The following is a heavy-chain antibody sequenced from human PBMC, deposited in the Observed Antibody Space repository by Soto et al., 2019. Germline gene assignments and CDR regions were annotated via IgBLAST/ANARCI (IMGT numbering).Heavy chain of an antibody. V-gene: IGHV3-23*01. CDR3: AKSRVASGRAYFDL. D-gene: IGHD6-25*01. J-gene: IGHJ2*01. Sequence: EVQLLESGGSLVLPGGSLRLSCAASGFSFNPYPMSWVRQAPVKGLEWVSTIGTTGGDTYYPDFVKGRFTISRDDSKNPVYLQMSSLRDEDSAIYYCAKSRVASGRAYFDLWGRGTLVTVSS. CDR1: GFSFNPYP. CDR2: IGTTGGDT.